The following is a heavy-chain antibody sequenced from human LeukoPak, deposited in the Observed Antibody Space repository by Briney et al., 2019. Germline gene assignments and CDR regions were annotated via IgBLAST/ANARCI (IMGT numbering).Heavy chain of an antibody. Sequence: ASVKVSCKVSGYTLTELSMHWVRQAPGKGLEWMGGFDPEDGETIYAQKFQGRVTMTEDTSTDTAYMELSSLRSEDTAAYYCATVHHDYVWGSYPFDYWGQGTLVTVSS. CDR1: GYTLTELS. J-gene: IGHJ4*02. D-gene: IGHD3-16*02. CDR2: FDPEDGET. V-gene: IGHV1-24*01. CDR3: ATVHHDYVWGSYPFDY.